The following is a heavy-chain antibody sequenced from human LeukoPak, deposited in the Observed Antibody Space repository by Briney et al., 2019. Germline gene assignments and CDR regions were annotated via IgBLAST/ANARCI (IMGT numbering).Heavy chain of an antibody. V-gene: IGHV4-31*02. Sequence: SWVRQAPGKGLEWIGYIYDSGSTYHNPSLKSRVTISVDTSKNQFSLKLSSVTAADTAVYYCARGVAAAGTPPRRYYYYYMDVWGKGTTVTVSS. CDR2: IYDSGST. D-gene: IGHD6-13*01. J-gene: IGHJ6*03. CDR3: ARGVAAAGTPPRRYYYYYMDV.